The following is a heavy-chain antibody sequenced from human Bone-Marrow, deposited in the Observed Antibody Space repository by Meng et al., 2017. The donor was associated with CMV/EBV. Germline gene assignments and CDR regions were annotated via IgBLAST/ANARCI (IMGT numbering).Heavy chain of an antibody. CDR3: AREWYYYGSGSYSDDKNFDY. V-gene: IGHV3-30-3*01. Sequence: FSSYAMHWARQAPGKWLEWVAVISYDGSNKYYADSVKGRFTISRDNSKNTLYLQMNSLRAEDTAVYYCAREWYYYGSGSYSDDKNFDYWGQGTLVTVSS. CDR2: ISYDGSNK. CDR1: FSSYA. D-gene: IGHD3-10*01. J-gene: IGHJ4*02.